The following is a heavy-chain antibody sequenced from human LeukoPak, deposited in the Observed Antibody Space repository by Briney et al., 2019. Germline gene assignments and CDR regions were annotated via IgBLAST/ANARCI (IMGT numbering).Heavy chain of an antibody. CDR2: INPNSGGT. V-gene: IGHV1-2*02. CDR1: GYTFTGYY. Sequence: GASVEVSCKASGYTFTGYYMHWVRQAPGQGLEWMGWINPNSGGTNYAQKFQGRVTMTRDTSISTAYMELSRLRSDDTAVYYCARDEMDYYGSGSYYYDYWGQGTLVTVSS. D-gene: IGHD3-10*01. CDR3: ARDEMDYYGSGSYYYDY. J-gene: IGHJ4*02.